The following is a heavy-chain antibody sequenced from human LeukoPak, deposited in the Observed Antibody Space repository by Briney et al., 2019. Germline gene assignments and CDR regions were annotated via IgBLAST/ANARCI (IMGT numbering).Heavy chain of an antibody. CDR3: ARDAAGGTMIVVVITSSGRADYGMDV. D-gene: IGHD3-22*01. J-gene: IGHJ6*02. CDR2: ISSSSSYI. CDR1: GFTFSSYS. V-gene: IGHV3-21*01. Sequence: GGSLRLSCAASGFTFSSYSMNWVRQAPGKGLEWVSSISSSSSYIYYADSVKGRFTISRDNAKNSLYLQMNSLRAEDTAVYYCARDAAGGTMIVVVITSSGRADYGMDVWGQGTTVTVSS.